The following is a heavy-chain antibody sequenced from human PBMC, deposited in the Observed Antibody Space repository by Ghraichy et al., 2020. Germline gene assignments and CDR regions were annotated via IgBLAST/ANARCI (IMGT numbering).Heavy chain of an antibody. V-gene: IGHV3-74*01. CDR3: AREYCRGGRCFFGTGGSHFDY. J-gene: IGHJ4*02. Sequence: GESLNISCAASGFALSNYWMHWVRQAPGKGLLWVSRIKSDGTDRTYADSVKGRFTISRDNAKNTLYLQMNSLRAEDTAVYYCAREYCRGGRCFFGTGGSHFDYWGQGIPVTVSS. D-gene: IGHD2-15*01. CDR2: IKSDGTDR. CDR1: GFALSNYW.